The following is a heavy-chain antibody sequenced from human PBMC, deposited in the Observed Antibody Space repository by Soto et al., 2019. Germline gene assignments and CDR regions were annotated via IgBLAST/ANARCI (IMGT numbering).Heavy chain of an antibody. CDR2: ISWNSGTI. D-gene: IGHD1-26*01. J-gene: IGHJ4*01. Sequence: GGSLRLSCAASGFTFDDYAMHWVRQAPGKGLEWVSGISWNSGTIGYADSVKGRFTISRDNAKNSPYLQVNSLRAEDTALYYCAKARYSGSSYPTFDYWGHGTLVTVSS. CDR3: AKARYSGSSYPTFDY. CDR1: GFTFDDYA. V-gene: IGHV3-9*01.